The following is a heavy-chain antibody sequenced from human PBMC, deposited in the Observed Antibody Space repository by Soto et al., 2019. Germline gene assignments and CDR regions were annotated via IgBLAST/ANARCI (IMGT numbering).Heavy chain of an antibody. Sequence: ASVKVSCKASGYTFTGYYMHWVRQALGQGLEWMGWINPNSGNTNYAQKLQGRVTMTTDTSTSTAYMELRSLRFDDTAVYYCALRYSSGWAFDYWGQGTLVTVSS. CDR3: ALRYSSGWAFDY. J-gene: IGHJ4*02. V-gene: IGHV1-18*04. D-gene: IGHD6-19*01. CDR2: INPNSGNT. CDR1: GYTFTGYY.